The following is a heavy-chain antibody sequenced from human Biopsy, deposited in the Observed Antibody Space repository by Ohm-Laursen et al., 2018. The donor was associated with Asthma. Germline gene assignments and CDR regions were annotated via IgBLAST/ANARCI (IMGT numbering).Heavy chain of an antibody. Sequence: TLSLTCTVSGGSLSSGPYYWSWVRQHPGKGLEWIGYINYSGSTFCSPSLESRVTVSVDTSKNQFPLKLSSVTAADTAVYYCARDLSGYCTSSACYGFDSWGQGTLVTVSS. J-gene: IGHJ5*01. V-gene: IGHV4-31*03. D-gene: IGHD2-8*01. CDR3: ARDLSGYCTSSACYGFDS. CDR1: GGSLSSGPYY. CDR2: INYSGST.